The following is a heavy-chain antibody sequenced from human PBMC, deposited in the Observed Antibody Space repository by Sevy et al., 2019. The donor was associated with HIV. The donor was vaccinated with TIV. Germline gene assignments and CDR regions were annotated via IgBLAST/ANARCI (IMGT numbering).Heavy chain of an antibody. D-gene: IGHD2-15*01. Sequence: GGSLRLSCAASGFTFSSYGMRWVRQAPGKGLEWVAVISYDGSNKYYADSVKGRFTISRDNSKNTLYLQMNSLRAEDTAVYYSAKKEGRCSGGSCYFFNWFDPWGQGTLVTVSS. CDR2: ISYDGSNK. CDR1: GFTFSSYG. CDR3: AKKEGRCSGGSCYFFNWFDP. V-gene: IGHV3-30*18. J-gene: IGHJ5*02.